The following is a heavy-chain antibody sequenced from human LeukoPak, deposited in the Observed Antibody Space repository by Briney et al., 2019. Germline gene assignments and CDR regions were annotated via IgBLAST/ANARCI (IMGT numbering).Heavy chain of an antibody. V-gene: IGHV2-5*02. Sequence: SGPALVNPTQTLTLTCTFSGFSLSTSGVGVGWVRQPPGKALQWLALVYWDDDKRYSPSLESRLTITKDTSKNQVVLTITNMDPVDTATYYCAHTSSPRVIDYWGQGTLVTVSS. D-gene: IGHD6-13*01. J-gene: IGHJ4*02. CDR1: GFSLSTSGVG. CDR2: VYWDDDK. CDR3: AHTSSPRVIDY.